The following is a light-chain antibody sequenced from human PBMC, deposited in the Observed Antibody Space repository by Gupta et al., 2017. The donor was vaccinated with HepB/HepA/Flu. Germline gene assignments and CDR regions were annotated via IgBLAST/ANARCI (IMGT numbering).Light chain of an antibody. CDR1: SGNIASNY. CDR3: QAEAGPIVV. J-gene: IGLJ2*01. Sequence: NFLLTQPHSISESLGETVTISCTRSSGNIASNYVQWYQKRPGSAPTTVIYEDHQRPSGVPDRFSASIDSSSNSSSLAISGLTAEDEADYYCQAEAGPIVVFGGGTRLTVL. V-gene: IGLV6-57*03. CDR2: EDH.